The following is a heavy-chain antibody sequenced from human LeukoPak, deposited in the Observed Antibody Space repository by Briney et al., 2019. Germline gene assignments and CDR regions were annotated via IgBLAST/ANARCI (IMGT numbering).Heavy chain of an antibody. V-gene: IGHV3-23*01. D-gene: IGHD2-2*01. CDR1: GFTLSSYA. CDR2: ISGSGGST. Sequence: GGSLRLSCAASGFTLSSYAMSWVRQAPGKGLEWVSAISGSGGSTYYADSVKGRFTISRDNSKNTLYLQMNSLRAEDTAVYYCAREHCSSTSCLRARYYYYGMDVWGQGTTVTVSS. J-gene: IGHJ6*02. CDR3: AREHCSSTSCLRARYYYYGMDV.